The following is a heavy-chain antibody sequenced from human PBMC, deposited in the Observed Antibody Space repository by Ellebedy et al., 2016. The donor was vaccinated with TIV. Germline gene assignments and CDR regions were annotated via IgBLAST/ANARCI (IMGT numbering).Heavy chain of an antibody. Sequence: GESLKISCAASGFTFSSYDMHWVRQAPGKGLEWLALISNDANNKYYADSVKGRFTISRDSSKNTLYLQMNSLRVEDTAIYFCAKDSGRSGWISDYWGQGTLVTVSS. CDR2: ISNDANNK. CDR3: AKDSGRSGWISDY. D-gene: IGHD3-10*01. J-gene: IGHJ4*02. CDR1: GFTFSSYD. V-gene: IGHV3-30*18.